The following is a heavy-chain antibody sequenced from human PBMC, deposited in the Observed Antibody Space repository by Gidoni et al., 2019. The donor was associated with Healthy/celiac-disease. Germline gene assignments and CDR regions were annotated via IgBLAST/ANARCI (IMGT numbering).Heavy chain of an antibody. CDR2: ISSSSSYI. Sequence: EVQLVESGGGLVKPGGSLRLSCADSGFTFRRYSMNWVRQAPGKGLEWVSSISSSSSYIDYADSVKGRFTSSRDNAKNSLYLQMNSLRAEDTAVYYCARRPKTGKTAFDIWGQGTMVTVSS. J-gene: IGHJ3*02. V-gene: IGHV3-21*01. CDR1: GFTFRRYS. CDR3: ARRPKTGKTAFDI. D-gene: IGHD1-1*01.